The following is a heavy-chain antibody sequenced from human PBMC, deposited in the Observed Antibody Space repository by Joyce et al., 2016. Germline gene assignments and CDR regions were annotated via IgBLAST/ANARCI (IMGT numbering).Heavy chain of an antibody. V-gene: IGHV5-10-1*03. J-gene: IGHJ4*02. CDR1: GYKFTDYY. CDR3: ARSIAVTATDY. CDR2: IDPADSST. D-gene: IGHD6-19*01. Sequence: EVQLVQSGAEVKKPGESLRFSCKTSGYKFTDYYITWVRQMPGKGLEWLGRIDPADSSTDYIPSFQGHVTMSTDKAINTAYLQWRGLKASDTAMYYCARSIAVTATDYWGQGTLVTVSS.